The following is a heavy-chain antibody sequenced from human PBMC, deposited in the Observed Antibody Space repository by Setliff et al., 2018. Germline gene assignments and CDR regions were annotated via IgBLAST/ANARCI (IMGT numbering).Heavy chain of an antibody. CDR2: IFYTGST. CDR1: GDSMNSGPHYF. Sequence: LSLTCTVSGDSMNSGPHYFWGWIRQPPGKGLEWMGSIFYTGSTYYSPSLKSRVTMSIDTSKNQFSLNLNSVTAADTAVYYCARQPYSTTYYYYYYYMDVWGKGTTVTVSS. J-gene: IGHJ6*03. CDR3: ARQPYSTTYYYYYYYMDV. D-gene: IGHD6-13*01. V-gene: IGHV4-39*01.